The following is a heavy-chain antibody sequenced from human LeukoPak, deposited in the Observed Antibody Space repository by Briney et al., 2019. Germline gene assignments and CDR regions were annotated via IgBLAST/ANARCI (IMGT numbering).Heavy chain of an antibody. Sequence: GGSLRLSCAASGFTFSNYAMHWVRQAPGKALKYVSAISSNGVSTYYANSVKGRFTISRDNSKSTLYLQMGSLRVEDMAVYYCARVSYTTHTSSWFYNSWGQGTLVTVSS. V-gene: IGHV3-64*01. CDR3: ARVSYTTHTSSWFYNS. J-gene: IGHJ4*02. CDR2: ISSNGVST. CDR1: GFTFSNYA. D-gene: IGHD6-13*01.